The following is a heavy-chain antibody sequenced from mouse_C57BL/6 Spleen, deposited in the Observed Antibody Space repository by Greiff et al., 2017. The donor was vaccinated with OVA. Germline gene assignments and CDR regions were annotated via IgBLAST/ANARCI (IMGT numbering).Heavy chain of an antibody. V-gene: IGHV1-81*01. CDR1: GYTFTSYG. CDR2: IYPRSGNT. CDR3: ARYASDYYAMDY. Sequence: VQRVESGAELARPGASVKLSCKASGYTFTSYGISWVKQRTGQGLEWIGEIYPRSGNTYYNEKFKGKATLTADKSSSTAYMELRSLTSEDSAVYFCARYASDYYAMDYWGQGTSVTVSS. D-gene: IGHD6-1*01. J-gene: IGHJ4*01.